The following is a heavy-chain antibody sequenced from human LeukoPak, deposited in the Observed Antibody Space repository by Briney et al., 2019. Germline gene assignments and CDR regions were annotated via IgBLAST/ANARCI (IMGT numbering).Heavy chain of an antibody. Sequence: ASVKVSCKASGYTFTSYDINWVRQATGQGLEWMGWMNPNSGNTGYAQKFQGRVTMTTDTSTSTAYMELRSLRSDDTAVYYCARGYGSEYYYYYYMDVWGKGTTVTVSS. D-gene: IGHD4-17*01. CDR1: GYTFTSYD. CDR2: MNPNSGNT. CDR3: ARGYGSEYYYYYYMDV. J-gene: IGHJ6*03. V-gene: IGHV1-8*02.